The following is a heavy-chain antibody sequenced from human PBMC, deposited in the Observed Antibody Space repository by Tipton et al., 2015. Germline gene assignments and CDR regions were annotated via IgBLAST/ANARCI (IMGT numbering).Heavy chain of an antibody. J-gene: IGHJ4*02. Sequence: RSLRLSCAASGFPLIDYAMHWVRQAPGKGLEWVALIQYDGRNKYYGDSVKGRFTISRDNSMDTLYLQMNSLRAEDTAVYYCARDAGYADYDFIDFWGQGTLVTVSS. V-gene: IGHV3-33*08. CDR3: ARDAGYADYDFIDF. D-gene: IGHD5-12*01. CDR1: GFPLIDYA. CDR2: IQYDGRNK.